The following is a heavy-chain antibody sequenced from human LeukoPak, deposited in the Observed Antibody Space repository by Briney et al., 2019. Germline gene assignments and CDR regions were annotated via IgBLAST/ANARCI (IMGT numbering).Heavy chain of an antibody. J-gene: IGHJ2*01. D-gene: IGHD6-13*01. CDR3: ARQFPGIAAAAHWYFDL. CDR1: GGSISSYY. Sequence: SETLSLTCTVSGGSISSYYWSWIRQPPGKGLEWVGYIYYSGSTNYNPSLKSRVTMSVDTSKNQFSLKLSSVTAADTAVYYCARQFPGIAAAAHWYFDLWGRGTLVTVSS. V-gene: IGHV4-59*08. CDR2: IYYSGST.